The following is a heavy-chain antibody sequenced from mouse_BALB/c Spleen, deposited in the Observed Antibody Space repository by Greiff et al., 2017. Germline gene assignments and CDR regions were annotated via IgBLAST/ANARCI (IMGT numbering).Heavy chain of an antibody. Sequence: QVQLKQSGAELARPGASVKLSCKASGYTFTDYYINWVKQRTGQGLEWIGEIYPGSGNTYYNEKFKGKATLTADKSSSTAYMQLSSLTSEDSAVYFCARLVLRREGSPMDYWGQGTSVTVSS. CDR1: GYTFTDYY. CDR3: ARLVLRREGSPMDY. J-gene: IGHJ4*01. D-gene: IGHD2-12*01. CDR2: IYPGSGNT. V-gene: IGHV1-77*01.